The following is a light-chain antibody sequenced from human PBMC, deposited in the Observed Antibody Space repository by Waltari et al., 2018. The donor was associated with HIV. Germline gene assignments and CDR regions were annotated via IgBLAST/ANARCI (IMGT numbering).Light chain of an antibody. CDR2: DVS. V-gene: IGLV2-14*01. CDR1: SSDVGGYNY. Sequence: QSALTQPASASGSPGQSITISCTGTSSDVGGYNYVSWYQQHPGKAPKLMIYDVSNRPSGVSNRFSGSKSGNTASLTISGLQAEDEADYYCSSYTSSSHYVFGTGTKVTVL. CDR3: SSYTSSSHYV. J-gene: IGLJ1*01.